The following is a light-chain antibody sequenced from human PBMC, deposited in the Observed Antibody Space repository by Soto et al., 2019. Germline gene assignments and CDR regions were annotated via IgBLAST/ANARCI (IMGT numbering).Light chain of an antibody. Sequence: EIVLTQSPGTLSLSPGERATLSCRASQSVSSSYLAWYQQKPGQAPRLLIYGASSRATGVPDRFTGSVSGTDFTLNISSLEPEDLAVYYCQQYGSSPLTFGGGTKVEIK. V-gene: IGKV3-20*01. CDR2: GAS. J-gene: IGKJ4*01. CDR1: QSVSSSY. CDR3: QQYGSSPLT.